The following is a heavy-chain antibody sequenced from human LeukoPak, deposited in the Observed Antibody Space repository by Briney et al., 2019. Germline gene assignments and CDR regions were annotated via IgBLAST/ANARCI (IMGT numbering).Heavy chain of an antibody. CDR2: IHNSGTT. CDR3: ARRYYYNVGSFPFDF. J-gene: IGHJ4*02. V-gene: IGHV4-34*01. D-gene: IGHD3-10*01. Sequence: SETLSLTCAVSGGPFSGYLWSWIRQPPGNGLEWSGEIHNSGTTNYNPSLNSRVTISEDTSKTQFYLNLSSVTAAETAVYYCARRYYYNVGSFPFDFWGQGTPVTVSS. CDR1: GGPFSGYL.